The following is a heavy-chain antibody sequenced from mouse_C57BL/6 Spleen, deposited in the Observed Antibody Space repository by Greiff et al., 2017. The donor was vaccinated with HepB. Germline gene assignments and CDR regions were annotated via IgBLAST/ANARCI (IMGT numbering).Heavy chain of an antibody. D-gene: IGHD1-1*01. CDR1: GYSITSGYY. J-gene: IGHJ2*01. CDR3: ARGNYYGSSYGGY. V-gene: IGHV3-6*01. Sequence: VQLKESGPGLVKPSQSLSLTCSVSGYSITSGYYWNWIRQFPGNKLECMGYMSYDGSNNYNPSLKNRISITRDTSKNQFFLKLNSVTTEDTATDYCARGNYYGSSYGGYWGQGTTLTVSS. CDR2: MSYDGSN.